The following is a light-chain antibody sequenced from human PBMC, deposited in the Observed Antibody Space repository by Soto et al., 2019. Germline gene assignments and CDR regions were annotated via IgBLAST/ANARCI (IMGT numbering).Light chain of an antibody. J-gene: IGKJ5*01. CDR3: QQYYSTPSIT. Sequence: RVAITFPSSQSISSWLAWYQQKPGKAPKLLIYDASSLESGVPSRFSGSGSGTEFTLTIGSLQAEDVAVYFCQQYYSTPSITFGQGTRLEIK. CDR2: DAS. V-gene: IGKV1-5*01. CDR1: QSISSW.